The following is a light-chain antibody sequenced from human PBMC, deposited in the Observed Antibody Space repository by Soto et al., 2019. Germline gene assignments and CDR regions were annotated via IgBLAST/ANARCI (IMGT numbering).Light chain of an antibody. CDR2: DAS. Sequence: DIQMTQSPSTLSASVGVRVTITCRASQSISSWLAWYQQKPGKAPKLLIYDASSLESGVPSRFSGSGSDTEFTLTINNLQPDDFATYHCQQYNRYSLTFGGGTKVEIK. CDR3: QQYNRYSLT. V-gene: IGKV1-5*01. J-gene: IGKJ4*01. CDR1: QSISSW.